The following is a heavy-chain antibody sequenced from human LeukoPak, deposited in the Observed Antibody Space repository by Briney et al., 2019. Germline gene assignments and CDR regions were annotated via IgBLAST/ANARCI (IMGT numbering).Heavy chain of an antibody. CDR3: ARRAYYDSSGYNPTAGYFDL. D-gene: IGHD3-22*01. CDR2: IYSNGIT. J-gene: IGHJ2*01. V-gene: IGHV4-4*08. Sequence: SETLSLTCTVSGASIFSYYWNWIRQSPGKGLDWIGFIYSNGITSYNPSLRSRGSISIATSRNQFSLRLTSVTAADTAIYYCARRAYYDSSGYNPTAGYFDLWGRGTLVTVSS. CDR1: GASIFSYY.